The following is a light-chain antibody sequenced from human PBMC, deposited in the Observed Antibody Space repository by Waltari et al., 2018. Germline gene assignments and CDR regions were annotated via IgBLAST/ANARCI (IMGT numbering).Light chain of an antibody. CDR1: SSNIGNNF. J-gene: IGLJ3*02. CDR2: KKD. V-gene: IGLV1-47*01. CDR3: ATWDDSLSGPV. Sequence: QSVLTQAPSESGTPGQTVTISCSGSSSNIGNNFVYWYKQVQGRAPKLLIYKKDQRPSGVPDRFSGSKSGSSASLAISGLRSEDEADYYCATWDDSLSGPVFGGGTNLTVL.